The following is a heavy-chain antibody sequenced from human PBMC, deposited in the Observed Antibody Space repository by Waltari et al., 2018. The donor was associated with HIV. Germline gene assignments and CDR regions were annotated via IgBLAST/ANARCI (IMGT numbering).Heavy chain of an antibody. V-gene: IGHV3-23*01. CDR1: GFTFSSYA. D-gene: IGHD3-3*01. Sequence: EVQLLESGGGLVQPGGSLRLSCAASGFTFSSYALSWVRQAPGKGLEGVSAISGSGGSTYYTDSVKGRFTISRDNSKNTLYLQMNSLRAEDTAVYYCAKGGYNFAAAGPGYDPWSGPGAFDIWGQGTMVTVSS. J-gene: IGHJ3*02. CDR2: ISGSGGST. CDR3: AKGGYNFAAAGPGYDPWSGPGAFDI.